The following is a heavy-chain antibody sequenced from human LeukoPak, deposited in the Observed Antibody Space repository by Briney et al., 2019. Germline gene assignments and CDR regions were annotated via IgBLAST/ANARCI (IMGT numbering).Heavy chain of an antibody. J-gene: IGHJ4*02. CDR2: IYYGGST. V-gene: IGHV4-59*08. CDR1: GGSINTYY. D-gene: IGHD3-10*01. CDR3: ARSSVSGTYSGGY. Sequence: AETLSLTCTVSGGSINTYYWSWIRQPPGKGLEWIGYIYYGGSTYSNPSLKGRVTISADTSKKQFSQKLTSVTAADTAVYYCARSSVSGTYSGGYWGQGILVTVSS.